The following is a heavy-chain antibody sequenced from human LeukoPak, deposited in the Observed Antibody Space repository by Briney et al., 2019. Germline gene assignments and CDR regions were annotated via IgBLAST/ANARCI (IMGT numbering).Heavy chain of an antibody. CDR3: ARDQGYYDYVWGSSVYGMDV. CDR1: GFTFTTYA. J-gene: IGHJ6*02. CDR2: ISNSGGST. D-gene: IGHD3-16*01. Sequence: PGGSLRLSCAVSGFTFTTYAMSWVRQAPGKGLEWISAISNSGGSTYYADSVKGRFTISRDNSKNTLYLQMNSLRAEDTAVYYCARDQGYYDYVWGSSVYGMDVWGQGTTVTVSS. V-gene: IGHV3-23*01.